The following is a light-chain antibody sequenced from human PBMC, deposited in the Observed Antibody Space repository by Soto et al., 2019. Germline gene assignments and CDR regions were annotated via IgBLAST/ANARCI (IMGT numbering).Light chain of an antibody. Sequence: EIVLTQSPGNMYMSPGERTPLSCRASQSVSSSYLAWYQQKPGQAPRLLIYGASSRATGIPDRFSGSGSGTDFTLTISRLEPEDFAVYYCQQYGSSPRTFGQGTKVDIK. J-gene: IGKJ1*01. CDR1: QSVSSSY. CDR3: QQYGSSPRT. CDR2: GAS. V-gene: IGKV3-20*01.